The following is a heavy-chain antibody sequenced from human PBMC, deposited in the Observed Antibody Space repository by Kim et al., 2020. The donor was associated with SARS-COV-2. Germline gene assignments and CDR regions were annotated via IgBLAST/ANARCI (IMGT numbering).Heavy chain of an antibody. CDR3: AKGARYQLLLGSWFDP. V-gene: IGHV3-23*01. Sequence: GGSLRLSCAASGFTFSSYAMSWVRQAPGKGLEWVSAISGSGGSTYYADSVKGRFTISRDNSKNTLYLQMNSLRAEDTAVYYCAKGARYQLLLGSWFDPWGQGTLVTVSS. D-gene: IGHD2-2*01. J-gene: IGHJ5*02. CDR2: ISGSGGST. CDR1: GFTFSSYA.